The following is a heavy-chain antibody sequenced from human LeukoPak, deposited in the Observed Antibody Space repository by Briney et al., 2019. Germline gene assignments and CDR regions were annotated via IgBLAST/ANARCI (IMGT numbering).Heavy chain of an antibody. J-gene: IGHJ6*03. CDR2: IIPIFGTA. D-gene: IGHD6-19*01. CDR3: ARTRVAGFDYYYMDV. CDR1: GGTFSSYA. V-gene: IGHV1-69*06. Sequence: ASVKVSCKASGGTFSSYAISWVRQAPGQGLEWMGGIIPIFGTANYAQKFQGRVTITADKSTSTAYMELSRLRSDDTAVYYCARTRVAGFDYYYMDVWGKGTTVTVSS.